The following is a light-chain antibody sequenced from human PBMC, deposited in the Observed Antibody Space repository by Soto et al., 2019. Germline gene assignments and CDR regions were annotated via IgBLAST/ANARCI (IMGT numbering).Light chain of an antibody. J-gene: IGLJ3*02. Sequence: QLVLTQPPSVSGAPGQRVTLSCTGNSSNLGAGYDVHWYQQLPGAAPKLVIFGNRNRPSGVPERFSGSKSGTSASLATTGLQAEDEAEYYCDSYTSSRTLVFGGGTKLTVL. V-gene: IGLV1-40*01. CDR1: SSNLGAGYD. CDR2: GNR. CDR3: DSYTSSRTLV.